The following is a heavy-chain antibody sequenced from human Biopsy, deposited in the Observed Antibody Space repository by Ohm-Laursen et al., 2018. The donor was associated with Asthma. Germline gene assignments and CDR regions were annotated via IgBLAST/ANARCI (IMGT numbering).Heavy chain of an antibody. CDR3: ARAVDYSHYYGIDV. D-gene: IGHD3-10*01. J-gene: IGHJ6*02. V-gene: IGHV1-18*01. Sequence: ASAKVSCKTSGYTFNSAGITWVRQAPEQGLEWMGWISVYNGNTKVAQKLQDRVTMITDTSTSTAYMELRSLRSDDTAVYFCARAVDYSHYYGIDVWGQGTTVTVS. CDR1: GYTFNSAG. CDR2: ISVYNGNT.